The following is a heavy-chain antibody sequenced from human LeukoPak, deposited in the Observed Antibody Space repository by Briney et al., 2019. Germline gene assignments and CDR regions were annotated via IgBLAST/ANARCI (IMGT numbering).Heavy chain of an antibody. Sequence: GASVKISCKASGYTFTSYDINWVRQATGQGLEWMGWMNPNSGNTGYAQKFQGRVTMTRDNSISTAYMELSSLRSEDTAVYYCARENYYGSGSYWDWGQGTLVTVSS. CDR2: MNPNSGNT. D-gene: IGHD3-10*01. V-gene: IGHV1-8*01. CDR3: ARENYYGSGSYWD. J-gene: IGHJ4*02. CDR1: GYTFTSYD.